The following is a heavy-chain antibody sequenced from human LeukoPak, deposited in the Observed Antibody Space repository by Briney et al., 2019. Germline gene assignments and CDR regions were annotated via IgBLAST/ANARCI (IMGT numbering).Heavy chain of an antibody. J-gene: IGHJ5*02. CDR3: ARRLITGHHYNWFDP. Sequence: SETLSLTCTVSGGSISSSSYYWGLIRQPPGKGLEWIGSIYYSGSTYYNPSLKSRVTISVDTSKNQFSLKLSSVTAADTAVYYCARRLITGHHYNWFDPWGQGTLVTVSS. V-gene: IGHV4-39*01. CDR1: GGSISSSSYY. CDR2: IYYSGST. D-gene: IGHD1-20*01.